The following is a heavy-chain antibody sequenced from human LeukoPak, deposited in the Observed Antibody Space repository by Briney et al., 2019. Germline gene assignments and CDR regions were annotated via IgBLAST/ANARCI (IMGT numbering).Heavy chain of an antibody. CDR1: GYTFTGYY. Sequence: GASVKVSCKASGYTFTGYYMHWVRQAPGQGLEWMGWINPNSGGTNYAQKFQGRVTMTRDTSISTAYMELSRLRSDDTAVYYCARDGRAYCSGGSCYSDYWGQGILVTVSS. D-gene: IGHD2-15*01. CDR2: INPNSGGT. CDR3: ARDGRAYCSGGSCYSDY. J-gene: IGHJ4*02. V-gene: IGHV1-2*02.